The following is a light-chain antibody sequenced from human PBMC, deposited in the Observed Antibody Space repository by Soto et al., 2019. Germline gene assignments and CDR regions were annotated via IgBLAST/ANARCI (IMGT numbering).Light chain of an antibody. CDR3: LQET. V-gene: IGKV1-17*01. Sequence: DIQMTQSPSSLSASVGDRVTITCRASQGIRNGLGWYQQKPGKAPKRLIYAASSLQSGVPSRFSGSGSGTEFTLTISSLQPEDFATYYCLQETFGQGTKVEIK. J-gene: IGKJ1*01. CDR1: QGIRNG. CDR2: AAS.